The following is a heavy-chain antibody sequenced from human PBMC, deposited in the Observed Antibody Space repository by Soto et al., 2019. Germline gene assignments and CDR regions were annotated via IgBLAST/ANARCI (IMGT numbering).Heavy chain of an antibody. CDR3: AKRMTADQHFDY. CDR2: ISYDGGTK. V-gene: IGHV3-30*18. CDR1: GFTFSSYG. J-gene: IGHJ4*02. Sequence: GGSLRLSCAASGFTFSSYGMHWVRQAPGKGLEWVAVISYDGGTKYYTDSVKGRFTISRDNSKNTLYLQMNSLRGEDTAVYYCAKRMTADQHFDYWGQGTLVTVSS. D-gene: IGHD6-13*01.